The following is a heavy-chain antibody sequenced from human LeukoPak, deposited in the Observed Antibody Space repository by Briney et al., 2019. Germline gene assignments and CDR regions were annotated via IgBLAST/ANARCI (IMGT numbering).Heavy chain of an antibody. V-gene: IGHV4-4*07. Sequence: MASETLSHTCTVSGGSFSSYYWSWIRQPAGKGLEWIGRIYTSGNTNYNPSLKSRVTMSVDTSKNQFSLKLNSVTAADTAVYYCARGPYCGGDCYFDYWGQGTLVTVSS. CDR2: IYTSGNT. J-gene: IGHJ4*02. CDR3: ARGPYCGGDCYFDY. CDR1: GGSFSSYY. D-gene: IGHD2-21*02.